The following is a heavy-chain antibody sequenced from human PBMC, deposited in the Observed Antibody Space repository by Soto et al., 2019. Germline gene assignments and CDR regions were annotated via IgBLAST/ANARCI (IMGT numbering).Heavy chain of an antibody. D-gene: IGHD1-7*01. Sequence: XSVKVSYQASGYTFTGQYMPWVRQAPGQGLEWMGWINPNSGDTNYAQKFQGRVTMTRDTSIGTAYMELSSLRSNDTAIYYCARESSGITLYGMDVWGQGTTVTVSS. V-gene: IGHV1-2*02. CDR2: INPNSGDT. J-gene: IGHJ6*02. CDR1: GYTFTGQY. CDR3: ARESSGITLYGMDV.